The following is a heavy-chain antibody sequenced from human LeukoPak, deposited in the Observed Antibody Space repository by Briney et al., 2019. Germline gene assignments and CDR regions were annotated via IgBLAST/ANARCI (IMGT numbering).Heavy chain of an antibody. Sequence: GGSLRLSCAASGFSFSNYIMNWVRQAPGKGPEWVSSISSSSSYIYYADSVKGRFTISRDNAKNSLYLQMNCLRAEDTAVYYCARDRESSSWFDYWGQGTLVTVSS. D-gene: IGHD6-19*01. CDR2: ISSSSSYI. J-gene: IGHJ5*01. CDR1: GFSFSNYI. CDR3: ARDRESSSWFDY. V-gene: IGHV3-21*01.